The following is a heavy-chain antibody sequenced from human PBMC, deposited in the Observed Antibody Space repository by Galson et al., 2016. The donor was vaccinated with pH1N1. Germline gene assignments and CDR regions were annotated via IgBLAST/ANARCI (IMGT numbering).Heavy chain of an antibody. Sequence: ETLSLTCTVSGGSISSRYWSWIRQPAGKGLEWIGRVYTSGRTDSNPSLKSRVTMSMDTSNSQFSMILNSVTAADTAVYYCARGWNLDAFDIWGQGTIVTVSS. CDR2: VYTSGRT. D-gene: IGHD1-1*01. J-gene: IGHJ3*02. CDR3: ARGWNLDAFDI. CDR1: GGSISSRY. V-gene: IGHV4-4*07.